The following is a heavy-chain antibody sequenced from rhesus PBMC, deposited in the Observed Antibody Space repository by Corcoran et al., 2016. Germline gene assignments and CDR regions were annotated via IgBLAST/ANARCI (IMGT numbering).Heavy chain of an antibody. J-gene: IGHJ5-2*02. CDR1: GFTFSDYY. CDR2: NRHKAKGGTA. Sequence: EVRLVESGGGLVQPGGSLRLSCAASGFTFSDYYMSWVRQNPGKGPEWLGFNRHKAKGGTAEDAASVKGRFTISRDDSKSIASLQMNSLKTEDTAVYYCARSGNSLDVWGRGVLVTVSS. V-gene: IGHV3-116*02. CDR3: ARSGNSLDV.